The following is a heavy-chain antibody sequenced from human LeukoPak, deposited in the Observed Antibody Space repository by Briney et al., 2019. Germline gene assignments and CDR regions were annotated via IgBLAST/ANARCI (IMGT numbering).Heavy chain of an antibody. CDR2: IYYSGST. CDR1: GGSISSSSYY. D-gene: IGHD4-4*01. Sequence: PSETLSLTCTVSGGSISSSSYYWGWIRQPPGKGLEWIGSIYYSGSTNYNPSLKSRVTISLDTSKNQFSLKLTSVTAADTAIYYCARVGGMTTINNAAFDIWGQGTMVTVSS. CDR3: ARVGGMTTINNAAFDI. J-gene: IGHJ3*02. V-gene: IGHV4-39*07.